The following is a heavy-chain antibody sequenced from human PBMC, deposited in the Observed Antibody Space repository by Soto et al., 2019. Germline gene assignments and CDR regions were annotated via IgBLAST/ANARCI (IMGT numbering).Heavy chain of an antibody. CDR3: ARGRVDGGELDL. CDR1: GFTFRTYG. D-gene: IGHD1-26*01. CDR2: IWYDASNK. J-gene: IGHJ4*02. V-gene: IGHV3-33*01. Sequence: VQLVESGGGVVQPGRSLRLSCAASGFTFRTYGMYWVRQAPGKGLEWVAVIWYDASNKYYADSVKGRFTISRDNSENPLYLQINRPRAEDTAVYYCARGRVDGGELDLWGQGTLVTVSS.